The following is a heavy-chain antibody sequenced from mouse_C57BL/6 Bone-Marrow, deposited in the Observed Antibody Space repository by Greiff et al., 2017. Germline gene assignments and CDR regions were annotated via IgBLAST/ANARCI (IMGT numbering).Heavy chain of an antibody. V-gene: IGHV3-6*01. CDR3: AREYYDSSYWYFDV. CDR1: GYSITSGYY. J-gene: IGHJ1*03. Sequence: VQLKESGPGLVKPSQSLSLTCSVTGYSITSGYYWNWIRQFPGNKLEWMGYISYDGSNNYNPSLKNRISITRDTSKNQFFLKLNSVTTEDTATYYCAREYYDSSYWYFDVWGTGTTVTVSS. CDR2: ISYDGSN. D-gene: IGHD1-1*01.